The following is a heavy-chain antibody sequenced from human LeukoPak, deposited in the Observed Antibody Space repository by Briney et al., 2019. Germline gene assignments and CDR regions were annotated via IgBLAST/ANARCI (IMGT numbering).Heavy chain of an antibody. CDR1: GFTFSSYE. D-gene: IGHD4-17*01. Sequence: GGSLRLFCAASGFTFSSYEMNWVRRAAGKGRVGVSYISSSGSTIYYADSVKGRFTISRDNAKNSLYLQMNSLRAEDTAVYYCARTRGDYGDYAGYWGQGTLVTVSS. CDR2: ISSSGSTI. J-gene: IGHJ4*02. V-gene: IGHV3-48*03. CDR3: ARTRGDYGDYAGY.